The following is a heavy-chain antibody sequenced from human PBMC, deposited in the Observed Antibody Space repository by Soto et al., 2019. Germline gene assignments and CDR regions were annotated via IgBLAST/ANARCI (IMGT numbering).Heavy chain of an antibody. J-gene: IGHJ4*02. CDR1: GYTFTSYY. CDR3: EREESSPYYYGSGSYYNY. Sequence: ASVKVSCKASGYTFTSYYMHWVRQAPGQGLEWMGIINPSGGSTSYAQKFQGRVTMTRDTSTSTVYMELSSLRSEDTAVDYCEREESSPYYYGSGSYYNYWGQGTLVTVYS. D-gene: IGHD3-10*01. CDR2: INPSGGST. V-gene: IGHV1-46*01.